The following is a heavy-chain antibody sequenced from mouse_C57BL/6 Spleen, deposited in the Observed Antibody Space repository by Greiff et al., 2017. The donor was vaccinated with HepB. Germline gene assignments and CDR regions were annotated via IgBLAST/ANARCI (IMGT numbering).Heavy chain of an antibody. CDR1: GYTFTSYW. Sequence: VQLQQPGAELVRPGSSVKLSCKASGYTFTSYWMHWVKQRPIQGLEWIGNIDPSDSETHYNQKFKDKATLTVDKSSSTAYMQLSILTSEDSAVYYCARCRTTVAYYFDYWGQGTTLTVSS. CDR2: IDPSDSET. CDR3: ARCRTTVAYYFDY. D-gene: IGHD1-1*01. J-gene: IGHJ2*01. V-gene: IGHV1-52*01.